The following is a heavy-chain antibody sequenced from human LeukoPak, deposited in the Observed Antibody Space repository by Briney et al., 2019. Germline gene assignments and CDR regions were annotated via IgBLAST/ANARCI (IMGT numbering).Heavy chain of an antibody. CDR3: VRRGDGYPYYFDY. V-gene: IGHV4-59*11. J-gene: IGHJ4*02. D-gene: IGHD5-24*01. CDR1: GGSISSHY. Sequence: PSETLSLTCTVSGGSISSHYWSWIRQPPGKGLEWIGYIHYGGNTDYNPSLKSRLTISVDTSKNQFSLKLSSVTAADTAVYYCVRRGDGYPYYFDYWGQGTLVTVSS. CDR2: IHYGGNT.